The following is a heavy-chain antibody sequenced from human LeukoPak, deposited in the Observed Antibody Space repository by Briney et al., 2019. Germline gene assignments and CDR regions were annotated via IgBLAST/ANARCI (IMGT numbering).Heavy chain of an antibody. J-gene: IGHJ6*02. CDR3: ATEVPSLTGTTFYGMDV. CDR2: ISAYNGNT. Sequence: ASVKVSCKASGYTFTSYGISWVRQAPGQGLEWMGWISAYNGNTNYAQKLQGRVTMTTDTSTSTAYMELRSLRSDDTAVYYCATEVPSLTGTTFYGMDVWGQGTTVTVSS. D-gene: IGHD1-7*01. CDR1: GYTFTSYG. V-gene: IGHV1-18*01.